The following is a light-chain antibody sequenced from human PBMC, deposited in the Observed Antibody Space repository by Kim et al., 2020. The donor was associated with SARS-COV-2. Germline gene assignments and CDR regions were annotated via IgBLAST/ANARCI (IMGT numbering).Light chain of an antibody. CDR2: LEGSVSY. V-gene: IGLV4-60*03. J-gene: IGLJ3*02. Sequence: QPVLTQSSSASASLGSSVKLTCTLSSGHSSYIIAWHQQQPGKAPRYLMKLEGSVSYNKGSGVPDRFSGSSSGADCYLTISNLQSEDEADYYCETWDSNTRVFGGGTKLTVL. CDR1: SGHSSYI. CDR3: ETWDSNTRV.